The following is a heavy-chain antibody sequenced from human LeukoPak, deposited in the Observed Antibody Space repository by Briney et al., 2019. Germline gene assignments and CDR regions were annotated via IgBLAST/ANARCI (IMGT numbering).Heavy chain of an antibody. CDR2: ISSSSTI. V-gene: IGHV3-69-1*01. CDR1: GFTFSDYY. D-gene: IGHD3-3*01. CDR3: ARGFHYDFWSGSYYFDY. J-gene: IGHJ4*02. Sequence: GGSLRLSCAASGFTFSDYYMNWVPQAPGKGLEWVSSISSSSTIYYADSVKGRFTISRDNAKNSLYLQMNSLKTEDTAVYYCARGFHYDFWSGSYYFDYWGQGTLVTVSS.